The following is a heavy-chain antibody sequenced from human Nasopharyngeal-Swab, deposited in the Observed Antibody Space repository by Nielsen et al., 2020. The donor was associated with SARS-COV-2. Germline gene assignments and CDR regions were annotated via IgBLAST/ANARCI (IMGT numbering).Heavy chain of an antibody. Sequence: SETLSLTCTVSGGSISSYYWSWLRPPPGKGLEWIGSIYYSGSTNYNPSLKSRVTISVDTSKNQFSLKLSSVTAADTAVYYCARHLAVAGDFDYWGQGTLVTVSS. CDR1: GGSISSYY. D-gene: IGHD6-19*01. J-gene: IGHJ4*02. CDR2: IYYSGST. V-gene: IGHV4-59*08. CDR3: ARHLAVAGDFDY.